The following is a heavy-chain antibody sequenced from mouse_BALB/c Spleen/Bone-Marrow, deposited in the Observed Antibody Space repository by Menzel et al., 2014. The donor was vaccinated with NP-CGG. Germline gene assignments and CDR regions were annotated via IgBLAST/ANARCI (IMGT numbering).Heavy chain of an antibody. CDR3: ARSGSSSGYFDY. J-gene: IGHJ2*01. CDR2: ISSGSSTI. CDR1: GFTFSSFG. V-gene: IGHV5-17*02. Sequence: EVKLVESGGGLVQPGGSRKLSCAASGFTFSSFGMHWVRQAPEKGLEWVAYISSGSSTIYYADTVMGRFTISRDNPKNNLFLQMTSLRSEDTAMYYCARSGSSSGYFDYWGQGTTLTVSS. D-gene: IGHD1-1*01.